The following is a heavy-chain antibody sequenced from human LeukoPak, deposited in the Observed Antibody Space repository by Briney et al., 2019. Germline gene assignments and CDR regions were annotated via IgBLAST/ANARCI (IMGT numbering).Heavy chain of an antibody. V-gene: IGHV1-46*01. CDR2: INPSGGNT. CDR1: GGTFSSYA. J-gene: IGHJ4*02. D-gene: IGHD3-22*01. CDR3: ARHYYDAGGYLDY. Sequence: ASVKVSCKASGGTFSSYAISWVRQAPGQGLEWMGIINPSGGNTSYAQNFQGRVTMTRDTSTSTVYMKLNSLRSEDTAMYYCARHYYDAGGYLDYWGQGTLVTVSS.